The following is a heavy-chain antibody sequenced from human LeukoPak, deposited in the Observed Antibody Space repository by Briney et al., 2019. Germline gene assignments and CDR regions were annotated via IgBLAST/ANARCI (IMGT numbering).Heavy chain of an antibody. Sequence: PGGSLRLSCAASGLTFSSYGIHWVRQAPGKGLEWVAVIWYDGSNKYYADSVKGRFTISRDNSKNTLYLQMNSLRAEDTAVYYCAREGRDFWSGYYTYFDYWGQGTLVTVSS. CDR1: GLTFSSYG. D-gene: IGHD3-3*01. J-gene: IGHJ4*02. CDR3: AREGRDFWSGYYTYFDY. V-gene: IGHV3-33*08. CDR2: IWYDGSNK.